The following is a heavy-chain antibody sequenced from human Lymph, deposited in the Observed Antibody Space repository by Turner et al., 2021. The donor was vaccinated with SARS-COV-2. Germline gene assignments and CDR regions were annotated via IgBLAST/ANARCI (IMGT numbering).Heavy chain of an antibody. Sequence: QVQLQESGPGLVKPSETLSLTCTVSGGSISSYYWSWIRQPPGKGLEWIGYIYYSGSTNYNPSFKSRVTISVDTSKNQFSLRLSSVTAADTAVYYCARGFDYWGQGTLVTVSS. J-gene: IGHJ4*02. CDR2: IYYSGST. CDR3: ARGFDY. CDR1: GGSISSYY. V-gene: IGHV4-59*08.